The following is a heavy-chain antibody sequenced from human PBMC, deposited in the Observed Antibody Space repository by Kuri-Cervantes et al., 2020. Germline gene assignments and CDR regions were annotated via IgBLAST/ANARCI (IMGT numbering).Heavy chain of an antibody. V-gene: IGHV3-30*01. Sequence: GGSLRLSCAASGFTFSSYAMSWVRRAPGKGLEWVAIISYDGSNKYHADSAKGRFTISRDNSKNTPVLQMNSLRSEDTAVYYCARSGYYDSSGSVDYWGQGTLVTVSS. CDR3: ARSGYYDSSGSVDY. CDR1: GFTFSSYA. J-gene: IGHJ4*02. CDR2: ISYDGSNK. D-gene: IGHD3-22*01.